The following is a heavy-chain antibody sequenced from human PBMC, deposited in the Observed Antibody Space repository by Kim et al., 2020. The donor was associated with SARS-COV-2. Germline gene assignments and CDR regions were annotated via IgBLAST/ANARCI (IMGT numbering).Heavy chain of an antibody. Sequence: GGSLRLSCAASEFTFSRYSMNWVRQAPGKGLEWVSTISRNSDSIYYADSVEGRFTISRDNAKNSLYLQMNSLRADDTAMYYCARDLSLGRPGGFDYWGQGTLVTVSS. D-gene: IGHD3-10*01. CDR1: EFTFSRYS. CDR3: ARDLSLGRPGGFDY. J-gene: IGHJ4*02. CDR2: ISRNSDSI. V-gene: IGHV3-21*01.